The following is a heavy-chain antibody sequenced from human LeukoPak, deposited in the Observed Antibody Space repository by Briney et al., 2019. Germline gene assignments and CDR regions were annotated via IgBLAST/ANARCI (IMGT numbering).Heavy chain of an antibody. CDR3: ARDFCSSTSCRTGPDNYFDY. J-gene: IGHJ4*02. CDR1: GFTFSSYS. D-gene: IGHD2-2*01. V-gene: IGHV3-21*04. Sequence: GGSLRLSCAASGFTFSSYSMNWVRQAPGKGLEWVSSISSSSSYIYYADSVKGRFTISRDNAKNSLYLQMNSLRAEDTALYYCARDFCSSTSCRTGPDNYFDYWGQGTLVTVSS. CDR2: ISSSSSYI.